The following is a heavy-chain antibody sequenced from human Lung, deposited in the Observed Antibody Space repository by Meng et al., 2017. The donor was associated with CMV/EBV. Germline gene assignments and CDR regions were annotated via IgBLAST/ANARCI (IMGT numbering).Heavy chain of an antibody. CDR1: GFSSSSYA. CDR3: ANVVVTAMRNPDY. Sequence: EVQLLEAGGGLVQPGGSLRLPCAAFGFSSSSYAMSWVCHAPGKGLEWVSAISGSGGSTYYADSVKGRFTIFRDNSKNTLYLQMNSLRAEDTAVYYCANVVVTAMRNPDYWGQGTLVTVSS. CDR2: ISGSGGST. J-gene: IGHJ4*02. V-gene: IGHV3-23*01. D-gene: IGHD2-21*02.